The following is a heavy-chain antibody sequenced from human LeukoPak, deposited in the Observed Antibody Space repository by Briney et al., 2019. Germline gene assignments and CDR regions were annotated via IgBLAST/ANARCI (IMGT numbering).Heavy chain of an antibody. D-gene: IGHD3-3*01. V-gene: IGHV4-34*08. CDR1: GFTFTTAW. J-gene: IGHJ4*02. Sequence: PGGSLRLSCAASGFTFTTAWMNWIRQPPGKGLEWIGEINHSGSTNYNPSLKSRVTISVDTSKNQFSLKLSSVTAADTAVYYCATSHYDFWSGYYSMFDYWGQGTLVTVSS. CDR2: INHSGST. CDR3: ATSHYDFWSGYYSMFDY.